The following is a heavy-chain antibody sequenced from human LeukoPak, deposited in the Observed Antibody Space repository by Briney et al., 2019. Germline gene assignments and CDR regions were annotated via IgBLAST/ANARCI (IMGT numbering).Heavy chain of an antibody. D-gene: IGHD6-13*01. CDR1: GYTFTSYY. CDR2: INPSGGGT. J-gene: IGHJ5*02. CDR3: ARAYRRIAAAGPNWFDP. Sequence: ASVKVSCKASGYTFTSYYMHWVRQAPGQGLEWMGIINPSGGGTNYAQKFQGRVTMTRDTSISTAYMELSRLRSDDTAVYYCARAYRRIAAAGPNWFDPWGQGTLVTVSS. V-gene: IGHV1-2*02.